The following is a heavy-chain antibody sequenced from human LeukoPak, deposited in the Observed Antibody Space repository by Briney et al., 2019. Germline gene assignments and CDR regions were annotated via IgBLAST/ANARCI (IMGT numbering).Heavy chain of an antibody. CDR3: AKGVRYFPFDY. V-gene: IGHV3-30*18. J-gene: IGHJ4*02. D-gene: IGHD3-9*01. Sequence: GGSLRLSCAASGFTFSNYGMHWVRQAPGKGLEWVAIISYDGSNKWYADSVKGRFTISRDNSKNTLYLQMNSLRAEDTAVYYCAKGVRYFPFDYWGQGTLVTVSS. CDR2: ISYDGSNK. CDR1: GFTFSNYG.